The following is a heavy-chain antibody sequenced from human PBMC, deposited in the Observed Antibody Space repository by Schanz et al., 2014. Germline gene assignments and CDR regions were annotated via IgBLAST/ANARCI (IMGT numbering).Heavy chain of an antibody. Sequence: QVQLVESGGGVVQPGRSLRLSCAASGFNFGSHGMHWVRQAPGKGLEWVSFIYIGGNTYYADSVKGRFTISRDNSKSTLYVEMNSLRVEDTAVYYCAKTLFPGGTQTFGNWGRGTLVTVSS. CDR1: GFNFGSHG. V-gene: IGHV3-NL1*01. D-gene: IGHD2-8*02. CDR3: AKTLFPGGTQTFGN. J-gene: IGHJ4*02. CDR2: IYIGGNT.